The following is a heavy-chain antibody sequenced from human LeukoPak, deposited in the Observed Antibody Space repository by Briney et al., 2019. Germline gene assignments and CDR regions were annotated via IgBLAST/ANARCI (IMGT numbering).Heavy chain of an antibody. CDR1: GGTFSSYA. CDR3: YMGTTVVTYYFDY. V-gene: IGHV1-69*04. J-gene: IGHJ4*02. CDR2: IIPILGIA. Sequence: ASVKVSCKASGGTFSSYAISWVRQAPGQGPEWMGRIIPILGIANYAQKFQGRVTITADKSTSTAYMELSSLRSEDTAVYYCYMGTTVVTYYFDYWGQGTLVTVSS. D-gene: IGHD4-17*01.